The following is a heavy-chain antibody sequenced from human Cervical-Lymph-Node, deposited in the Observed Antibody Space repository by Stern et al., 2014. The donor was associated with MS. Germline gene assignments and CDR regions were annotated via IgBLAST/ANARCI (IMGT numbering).Heavy chain of an antibody. CDR2: ISLTGGST. J-gene: IGHJ6*02. D-gene: IGHD6-13*01. CDR3: AKTLSSTRDGLDV. CDR1: GFTFSTYA. Sequence: VQLLESGGGLVQPGESLRLSCAASGFTFSTYAMSWVRQAPGKGLEWVSAISLTGGSTYYADSVKGRFTISRDNSKNTLYLQMNSLGAEDTAIYYCAKTLSSTRDGLDVWGQGTTVTVSS. V-gene: IGHV3-23*01.